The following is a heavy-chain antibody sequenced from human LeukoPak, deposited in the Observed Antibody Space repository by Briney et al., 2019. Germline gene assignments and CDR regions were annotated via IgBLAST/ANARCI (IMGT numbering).Heavy chain of an antibody. J-gene: IGHJ4*02. V-gene: IGHV1-18*04. CDR1: RYTFTGYY. Sequence: GASVNVSCKASRYTFTGYYMRWVRQAPGQGLEWMGWISAYNGNTNYAQKLQGRVTMTTDTSTSTAYMELRSLRSDDKAVYYCARGMPPDPPSSSCWYDGFDYWGQGTLVTVSS. D-gene: IGHD6-13*01. CDR2: ISAYNGNT. CDR3: ARGMPPDPPSSSCWYDGFDY.